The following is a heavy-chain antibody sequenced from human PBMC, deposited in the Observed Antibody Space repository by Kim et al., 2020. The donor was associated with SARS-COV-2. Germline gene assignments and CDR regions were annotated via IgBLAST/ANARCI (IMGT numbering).Heavy chain of an antibody. J-gene: IGHJ4*02. V-gene: IGHV4-59*01. CDR1: GGSISSYY. CDR2: IYYSGNA. D-gene: IGHD1-1*01. Sequence: SETLSLTCTVSGGSISSYYWSWIRQPPGKGLEWIGYIYYSGNANYNPSLKSRVTVSIDTSKNQFSLKLNSVTAADTAVYYCARVGTGTFDYWGQGTLVTV. CDR3: ARVGTGTFDY.